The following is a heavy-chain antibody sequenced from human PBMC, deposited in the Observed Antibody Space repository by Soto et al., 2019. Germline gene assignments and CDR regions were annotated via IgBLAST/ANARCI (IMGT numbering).Heavy chain of an antibody. CDR3: AKDLSDSSGYYGDPLWVFDY. CDR1: GFTFSSYA. V-gene: IGHV3-23*01. CDR2: ISGSGGST. J-gene: IGHJ4*02. D-gene: IGHD3-22*01. Sequence: EVQLLESGGGLVQPGGSLRLSCAASGFTFSSYAMSWVRQAPGKGLEWVSAISGSGGSTYYADSVKGRFTISRDNSKNTLYLQMNSMRAEDTAVYYCAKDLSDSSGYYGDPLWVFDYWGQGTLVTVSS.